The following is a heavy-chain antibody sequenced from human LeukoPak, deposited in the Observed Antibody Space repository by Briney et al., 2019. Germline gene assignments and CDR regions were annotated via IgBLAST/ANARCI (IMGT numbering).Heavy chain of an antibody. J-gene: IGHJ4*02. CDR1: GFTFSNAW. V-gene: IGHV3-15*01. D-gene: IGHD3-22*01. Sequence: GGSPRLSCAASGFTFSNAWMSWVRQAPGKGLEWVGRIKSKTDGGTTDYAAPVKGRFTISRDDLKNTLYLQMNSLKTEDTAVYYCTTAGSGYYFAYWGQGTLVTVSS. CDR2: IKSKTDGGTT. CDR3: TTAGSGYYFAY.